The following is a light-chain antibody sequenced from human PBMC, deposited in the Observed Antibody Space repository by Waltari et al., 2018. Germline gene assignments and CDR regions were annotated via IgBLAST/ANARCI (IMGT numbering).Light chain of an antibody. CDR2: KAS. V-gene: IGKV1-5*03. CDR1: QSISSW. CDR3: QQYHSYSLT. Sequence: DIQKTQSPSTLSASVGDRVTITCRASQSISSWLAWYQQKPGKAPKLLIYKASTLESGVPSRFSGSGSGTEFTLTISSLQPDDFATYYCQQYHSYSLTFGGGTKVEIK. J-gene: IGKJ4*01.